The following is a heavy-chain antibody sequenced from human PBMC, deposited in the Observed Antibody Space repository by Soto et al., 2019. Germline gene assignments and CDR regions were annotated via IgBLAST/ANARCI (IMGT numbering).Heavy chain of an antibody. J-gene: IGHJ5*02. V-gene: IGHV3-21*01. CDR2: ISSSSSYI. D-gene: IGHD6-13*01. Sequence: LRLSCAASGFTFSSYSMNWVRQAPGKGLEWVSSISSSSSYIYYADSVKGRFTISRDNAKNSLYLQMNSLTAEDTAVYYCARALPGPDSSSWYPWFDPWGQGTLVTVSS. CDR3: ARALPGPDSSSWYPWFDP. CDR1: GFTFSSYS.